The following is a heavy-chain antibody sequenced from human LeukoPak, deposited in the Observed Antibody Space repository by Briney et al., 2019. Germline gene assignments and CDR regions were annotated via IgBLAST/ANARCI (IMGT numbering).Heavy chain of an antibody. V-gene: IGHV3-23*01. CDR1: GFTFSSYV. Sequence: GGSLRLSCAASGFTFSSYVMSWVRQAPGKGLEWVSAISGSGGSTYYADSVKGRFTISRDNSKNTLFLQVNSLRAEDTAVYYCAKERKAGIAVAGGDYWGQRTLVTVSS. D-gene: IGHD6-19*01. CDR3: AKERKAGIAVAGGDY. CDR2: ISGSGGST. J-gene: IGHJ4*02.